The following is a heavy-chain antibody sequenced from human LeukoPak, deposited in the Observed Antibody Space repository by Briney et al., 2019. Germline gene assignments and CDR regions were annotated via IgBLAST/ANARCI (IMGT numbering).Heavy chain of an antibody. CDR3: ARLHSSSWYVPAGVDWFDP. V-gene: IGHV4-4*02. J-gene: IGHJ5*02. D-gene: IGHD6-13*01. CDR2: IYHSGST. CDR1: GGSISSSNW. Sequence: SETLSLTCAVSGGSISSSNWWSWVRQPPGKGLEWIGEIYHSGSTNYNPSLKSRVTISVDKSKNQFSLKLSSVTAADTAVYYCARLHSSSWYVPAGVDWFDPWGQGTLVTVSS.